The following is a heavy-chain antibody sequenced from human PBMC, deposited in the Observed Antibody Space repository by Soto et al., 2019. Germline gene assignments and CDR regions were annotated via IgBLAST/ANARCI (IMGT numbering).Heavy chain of an antibody. D-gene: IGHD1-26*01. CDR1: GCTFSSYA. J-gene: IGHJ6*02. CDR2: IIPIFGTA. Sequence: SVKVSCKASGCTFSSYAISWVRQAPGQGLEWMGGIIPIFGTANYAQKFQGRVTITADESTSTAYMELSSLRSEDTAVYYCASRIVGAPDSYYDYGMDVWGQGNSVTVSS. CDR3: ASRIVGAPDSYYDYGMDV. V-gene: IGHV1-69*13.